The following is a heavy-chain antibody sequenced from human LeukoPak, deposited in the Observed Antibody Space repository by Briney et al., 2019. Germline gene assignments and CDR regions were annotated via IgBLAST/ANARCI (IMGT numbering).Heavy chain of an antibody. J-gene: IGHJ4*02. CDR3: ARLGSGYYQFDY. CDR2: ISSSSSYI. Sequence: GGSLRLSCAASGFTFSSYSMNWVRQAPGKGLEWVSSISSSSSYIYYADSVKGRFTISRDNAKNSLYLQMNSLRAEDTAVYYCARLGSGYYQFDYSGQGTLVTVSS. D-gene: IGHD3-22*01. V-gene: IGHV3-21*01. CDR1: GFTFSSYS.